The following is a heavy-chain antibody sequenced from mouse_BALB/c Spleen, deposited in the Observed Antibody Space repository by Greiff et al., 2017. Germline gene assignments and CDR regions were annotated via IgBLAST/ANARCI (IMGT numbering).Heavy chain of an antibody. CDR2: ISYDGSN. Sequence: DVQLVESGPGLVKPSQSLSLTCSVTGYSITSGYYWNWIRQFPGNKLEWMGYISYDGSNNYNPSLKNRISITRDTSKNQFFLKLNSVTTEDTATYYCARDGYYAWFAYWGQGTLVTVSA. CDR3: ARDGYYAWFAY. V-gene: IGHV3-6*02. D-gene: IGHD2-3*01. CDR1: GYSITSGYY. J-gene: IGHJ3*01.